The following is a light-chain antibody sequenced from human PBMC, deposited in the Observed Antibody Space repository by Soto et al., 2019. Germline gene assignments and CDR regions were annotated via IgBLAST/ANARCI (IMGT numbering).Light chain of an antibody. Sequence: QSALTQPRSVSGSPGQSLTLSCTGTSRDVGSFNSVSWYQQHPGKAPQLIIYDVTKRPSGVPDRFSGSKSDNTASLNISGLQADDESDYYCCSYAGSSTWVFGGGTKVTVL. J-gene: IGLJ3*02. CDR3: CSYAGSSTWV. V-gene: IGLV2-11*01. CDR1: SRDVGSFNS. CDR2: DVT.